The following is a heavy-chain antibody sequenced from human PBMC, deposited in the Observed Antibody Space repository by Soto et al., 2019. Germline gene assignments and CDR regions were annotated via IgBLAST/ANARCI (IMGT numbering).Heavy chain of an antibody. J-gene: IGHJ6*02. CDR2: IYYSGST. CDR3: ARSFTYYDMDV. CDR1: GGSLSSYY. V-gene: IGHV4-59*01. Sequence: PSETLSLTCVVSGGSLSSYYWSWIRQPPGKGLEWIGYIYYSGSTNYNPSLKSRVTISVDTSKNQFSLKLSSVTAADTAVYYCARSFTYYDMDVWGQGTTVTVSS.